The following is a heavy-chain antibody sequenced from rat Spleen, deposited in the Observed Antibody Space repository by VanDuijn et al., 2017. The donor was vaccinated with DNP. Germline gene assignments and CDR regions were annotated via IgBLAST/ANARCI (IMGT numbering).Heavy chain of an antibody. V-gene: IGHV3-1*01. J-gene: IGHJ2*01. CDR3: ARWTRYFDY. D-gene: IGHD1-7*01. CDR2: INYSGTT. Sequence: EVQLQESGPGLVKPSQSLSLTCSVTGYSITSNFWGWIRKFPGNKMEWIGHINYSGTTTYNPSLKSRISITRDTSKNQFFLHLNAVTTEDTATYYCARWTRYFDYWGQGVMVTVSS. CDR1: GYSITSNF.